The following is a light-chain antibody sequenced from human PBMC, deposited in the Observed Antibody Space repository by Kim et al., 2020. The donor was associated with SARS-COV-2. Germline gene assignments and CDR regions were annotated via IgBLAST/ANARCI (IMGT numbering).Light chain of an antibody. Sequence: LSPGEIATVSCRASENVGTYLAWYQQKAGQAPRLLIYAASNRAAGIPARFSGSGSGTDFTLTISSLEPEDFAVYYCQQRSIWPRTFGQGTKVDIK. CDR3: QQRSIWPRT. V-gene: IGKV3-11*01. CDR2: AAS. J-gene: IGKJ1*01. CDR1: ENVGTY.